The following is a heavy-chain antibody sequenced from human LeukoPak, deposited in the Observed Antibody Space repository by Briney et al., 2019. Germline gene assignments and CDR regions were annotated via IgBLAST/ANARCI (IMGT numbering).Heavy chain of an antibody. V-gene: IGHV1-8*03. Sequence: ASVKVSCKAPGYTFTSYDINWVRQATGQGLEWMGWMNPNSGNTGYAQKFQGRVTITRNTSISTAYMELSSLRSEDTAVYYCARSYGGKAPDMRRPIDYWGQGTLVTVSS. J-gene: IGHJ4*02. CDR1: GYTFTSYD. CDR2: MNPNSGNT. CDR3: ARSYGGKAPDMRRPIDY. D-gene: IGHD4-23*01.